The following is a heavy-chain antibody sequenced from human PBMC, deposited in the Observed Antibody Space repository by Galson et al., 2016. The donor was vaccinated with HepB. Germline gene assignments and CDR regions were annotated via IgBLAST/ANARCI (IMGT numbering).Heavy chain of an antibody. CDR1: GFKFDDYA. V-gene: IGHV3-9*01. CDR3: AKDASRLGYCRGENCPYLDY. CDR2: ISWNSGSL. J-gene: IGHJ4*02. Sequence: SLRLSCATSGFKFDDYAMHWVRQAPGKGLEWVSFISWNSGSLSYVDSVKGRFTISRDNAKNSLFLEMNSLSAEDTALYYCAKDASRLGYCRGENCPYLDYWGQGTLVTVSS. D-gene: IGHD2-15*01.